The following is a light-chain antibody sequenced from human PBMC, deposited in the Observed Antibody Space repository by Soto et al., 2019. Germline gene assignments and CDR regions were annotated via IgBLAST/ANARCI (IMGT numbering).Light chain of an antibody. Sequence: QLVLTQSPSASASLGASVKLTCTLSSGHSSYAIAWHQQQPEKGPRYLMKLNSDGSHSKGDGIPDRFSGSSSGAERYLTISSRQSEDEADYYCQTWGTGTHVVFGGGTKLTVL. V-gene: IGLV4-69*01. CDR3: QTWGTGTHVV. CDR1: SGHSSYA. CDR2: LNSDGSH. J-gene: IGLJ2*01.